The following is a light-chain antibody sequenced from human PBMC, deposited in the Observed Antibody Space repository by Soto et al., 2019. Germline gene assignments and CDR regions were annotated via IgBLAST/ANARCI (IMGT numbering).Light chain of an antibody. Sequence: DIPMTQSPSTPSASVGDRVTITCRASQSIKNWLAWYQQKPGTAPKFLIYDASTLESGVPSRFSGSGSGTEFTLTISSLQADDFATYFCQQYDDYPLTFGGGTKVEIK. V-gene: IGKV1-5*01. J-gene: IGKJ4*01. CDR2: DAS. CDR1: QSIKNW. CDR3: QQYDDYPLT.